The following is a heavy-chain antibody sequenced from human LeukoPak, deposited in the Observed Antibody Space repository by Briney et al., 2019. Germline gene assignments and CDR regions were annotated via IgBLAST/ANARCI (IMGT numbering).Heavy chain of an antibody. J-gene: IGHJ4*02. CDR1: GFTVITND. Sequence: GGSLRLSCAASGFTVITNDMTWVRQAPGKGLEWDSVLYSDGNTKYADSVQGRFTISRDNSKNTLYLEMNSLSPDDTAVYYCARGVEPLAANTLAYWGQGTLVTVSS. CDR2: LYSDGNT. V-gene: IGHV3-53*01. D-gene: IGHD1-14*01. CDR3: ARGVEPLAANTLAY.